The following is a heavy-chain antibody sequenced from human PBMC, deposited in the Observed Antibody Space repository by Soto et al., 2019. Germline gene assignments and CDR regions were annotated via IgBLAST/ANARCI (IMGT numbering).Heavy chain of an antibody. CDR3: VRVEGTSGATGLIEYYFDY. V-gene: IGHV4-59*01. J-gene: IGHJ4*02. D-gene: IGHD1-26*01. Sequence: PSETLSLTCTVSGGSISSYYWSWIRQPPGKGLEWIGYIYYSGSTKYNPSLKSRVTISVDTSKNQFSLKLSSVTAADTAVYYCVRVEGTSGATGLIEYYFDYWGQGTLVTVSS. CDR1: GGSISSYY. CDR2: IYYSGST.